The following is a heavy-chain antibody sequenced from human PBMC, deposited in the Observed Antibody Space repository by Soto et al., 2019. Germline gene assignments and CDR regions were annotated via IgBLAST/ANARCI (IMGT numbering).Heavy chain of an antibody. Sequence: QVQLVQSGAEVKKPGASVKVSCKASGYTFTSYYIHWVRQAPGHGLEWMGIINPSGGSTSYAQKLQGRVTMTWDTSTSTVYMELSSLRSEDTAVYFCARGLRYFDWSFFDYWGQGTLVTVSS. CDR3: ARGLRYFDWSFFDY. D-gene: IGHD3-9*01. CDR2: INPSGGST. V-gene: IGHV1-46*03. CDR1: GYTFTSYY. J-gene: IGHJ4*02.